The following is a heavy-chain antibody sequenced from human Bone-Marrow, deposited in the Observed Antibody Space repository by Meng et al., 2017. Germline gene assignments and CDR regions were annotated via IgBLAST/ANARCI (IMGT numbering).Heavy chain of an antibody. CDR3: ARDINTVRGDNWFDP. D-gene: IGHD3-10*01. V-gene: IGHV4-59*01. Sequence: SETLSLTCTVSGGSISSYYWSWIRQLPGKVLEWIGYIYYSVSTNYNPSLKSRVTISVDTSKNRFSLKLSSVTAADTAVYYCARDINTVRGDNWFDPWARGPLAPFP. CDR1: GGSISSYY. J-gene: IGHJ5*02. CDR2: IYYSVST.